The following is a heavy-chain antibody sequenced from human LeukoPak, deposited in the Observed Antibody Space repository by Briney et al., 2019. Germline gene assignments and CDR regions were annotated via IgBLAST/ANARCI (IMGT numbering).Heavy chain of an antibody. J-gene: IGHJ4*02. Sequence: GGSLRLSCAASGFTFSSYGMYWVRQAPGKGLEWVALIWYDGSNRYCADSVKGRFTISRDNSKNTLYLQMNSLRAEDTAVYYCASWRGSGSYGGYFDYWGQGTLVTVPS. V-gene: IGHV3-33*01. CDR1: GFTFSSYG. CDR3: ASWRGSGSYGGYFDY. CDR2: IWYDGSNR. D-gene: IGHD3-10*01.